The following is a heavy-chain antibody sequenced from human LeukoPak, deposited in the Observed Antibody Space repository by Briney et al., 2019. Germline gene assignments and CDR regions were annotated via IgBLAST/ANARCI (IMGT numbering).Heavy chain of an antibody. Sequence: SETLSLTCTVSGGTISLYYWSWIRQPPGKGLEYIGFINYSGSTNYNPSLKSRVTISLDTSNNQFSLKLSCVTAADTAVYYCARLPFSSGLITYWYFDLWGRGTLVTVSS. CDR2: INYSGST. J-gene: IGHJ2*01. CDR3: ARLPFSSGLITYWYFDL. D-gene: IGHD6-25*01. V-gene: IGHV4-59*01. CDR1: GGTISLYY.